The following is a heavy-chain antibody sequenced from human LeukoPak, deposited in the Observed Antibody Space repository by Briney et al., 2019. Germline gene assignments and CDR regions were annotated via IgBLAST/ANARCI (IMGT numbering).Heavy chain of an antibody. CDR3: AREGDYYDGSGYYFGPGDDAFDI. CDR1: GYTFTVYY. D-gene: IGHD3-22*01. CDR2: INPNSGGT. Sequence: ASVTVSFTASGYTFTVYYMHWVRQAPGQGLEWMGWINPNSGGTNYAQKFQGRVTMTRDTSISTAYMELSRLRSDDTAVYYCAREGDYYDGSGYYFGPGDDAFDIWGQGTMVTVSS. J-gene: IGHJ3*02. V-gene: IGHV1-2*02.